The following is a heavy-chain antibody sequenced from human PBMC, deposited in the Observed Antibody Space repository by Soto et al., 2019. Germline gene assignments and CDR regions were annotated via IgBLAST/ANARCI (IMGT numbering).Heavy chain of an antibody. J-gene: IGHJ6*02. Sequence: SLRLSCAASGFTFSSYAMHWVRQAPGKGLEWVAVISYDGSNKYYADSVKGRFTISRDNSKNTLYLQMNSLRTEDTAVYYCAKDQDIVAMTRPGYYYYGMDVWGQGTTVTVSS. D-gene: IGHD5-12*01. CDR3: AKDQDIVAMTRPGYYYYGMDV. CDR2: ISYDGSNK. V-gene: IGHV3-30-3*01. CDR1: GFTFSSYA.